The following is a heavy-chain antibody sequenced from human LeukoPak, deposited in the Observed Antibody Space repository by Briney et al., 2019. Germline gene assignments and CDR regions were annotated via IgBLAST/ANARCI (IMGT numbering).Heavy chain of an antibody. D-gene: IGHD6-6*01. Sequence: GGSLRLSCAASGFTFSSYSMNWVRQAPGKGLEWVSSISSSSSYIYYADSVKGRFTISRDNAKNSLYLQMNSLRAEDTAVYYCAREWAARAPLDYWGQGTLVTVSS. CDR1: GFTFSSYS. V-gene: IGHV3-21*01. CDR3: AREWAARAPLDY. J-gene: IGHJ4*02. CDR2: ISSSSSYI.